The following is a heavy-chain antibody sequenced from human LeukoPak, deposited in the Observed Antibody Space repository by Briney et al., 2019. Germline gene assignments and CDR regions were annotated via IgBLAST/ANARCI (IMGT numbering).Heavy chain of an antibody. D-gene: IGHD6-6*01. Sequence: SETLSLTCSVSGGSISSYYWSWIRQPPGKGLEWIGYIYYSGSTNYNPSLYSRVTISVDTSKNQFSLKLSSVTAADTAIYYCARAGAIAARPDLDYWGQGTLVTVSS. CDR2: IYYSGST. J-gene: IGHJ4*02. CDR3: ARAGAIAARPDLDY. V-gene: IGHV4-59*01. CDR1: GGSISSYY.